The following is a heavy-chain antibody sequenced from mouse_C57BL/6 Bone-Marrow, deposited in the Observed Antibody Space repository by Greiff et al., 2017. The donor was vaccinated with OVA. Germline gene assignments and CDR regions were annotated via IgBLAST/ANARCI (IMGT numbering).Heavy chain of an antibody. Sequence: EVKLVESGPELVKPGASVKIPCKASGYTFTDYNMDWVKQSHGKSLEWIGDINPNNGGTIYNQKFKGKATLTVNKSSSTAYMELRSLTSEDTAVYYCARELKGAMDYWGQGTSVTVSS. CDR1: GYTFTDYN. J-gene: IGHJ4*01. CDR3: ARELKGAMDY. CDR2: INPNNGGT. V-gene: IGHV1-18*01. D-gene: IGHD1-3*01.